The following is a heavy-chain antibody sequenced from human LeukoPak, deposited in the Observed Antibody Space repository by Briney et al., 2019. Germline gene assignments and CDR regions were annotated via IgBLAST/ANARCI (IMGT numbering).Heavy chain of an antibody. D-gene: IGHD3-10*01. CDR2: INQDGSEK. CDR3: AREGKLVWYFDL. Sequence: GSLRLSCAASGFDLRSHWMSWVRQAPGKGLEWVANINQDGSEKSYVDSVKGRFTISRDDARNSVYLQMSSLRVEDTAVYYCAREGKLVWYFDLWGRGTPVTVSS. CDR1: GFDLRSHW. J-gene: IGHJ2*01. V-gene: IGHV3-7*01.